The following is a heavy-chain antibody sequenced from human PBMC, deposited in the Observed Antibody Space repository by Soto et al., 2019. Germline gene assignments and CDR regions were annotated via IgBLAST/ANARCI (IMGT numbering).Heavy chain of an antibody. CDR2: IYYSGST. CDR3: ARSPPSAAACTHSRDHMNYFDY. V-gene: IGHV4-59*01. CDR1: GGSISSYY. Sequence: PSETLSLTCTVSGGSISSYYWSWSRQPPGKGLEWIGYIYYSGSTNYNPSLKSRVTISVDTSKNQFSLKLSSVTAADTAVYYCARSPPSAAACTHSRDHMNYFDYLGQGSLVSVSS. J-gene: IGHJ4*02. D-gene: IGHD6-13*01.